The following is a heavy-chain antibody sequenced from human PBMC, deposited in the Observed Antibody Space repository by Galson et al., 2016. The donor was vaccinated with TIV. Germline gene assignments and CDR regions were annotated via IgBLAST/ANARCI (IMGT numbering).Heavy chain of an antibody. J-gene: IGHJ6*02. CDR3: ARDRVVDATDYYYYYGMDV. V-gene: IGHV3-66*02. CDR1: GLSVSINY. CDR2: ISDGGNT. D-gene: IGHD2-15*01. Sequence: SLRLSCAASGLSVSINYMTWVRQAPGKGLEWVSLISDGGNTYYPDSVKGRFTISRDDSKNTLYLQMNSLRVEDTAVYYCARDRVVDATDYYYYYGMDVWGQGTAVTVSS.